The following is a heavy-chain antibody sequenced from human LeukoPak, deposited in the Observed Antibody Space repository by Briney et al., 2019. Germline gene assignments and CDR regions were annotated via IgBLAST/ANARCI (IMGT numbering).Heavy chain of an antibody. V-gene: IGHV4-31*03. Sequence: PSETLSLTCTVSGGSISSGGYYWSWIRQHPGKGLEWIGYIYYSGGTYYNPSLKSRVTISVDTSKNQFSLKLSSVTAADTAVYYCASIPRGGVRPMVVAAWAFDIWGQGTMVTVSS. CDR3: ASIPRGGVRPMVVAAWAFDI. J-gene: IGHJ3*02. CDR1: GGSISSGGYY. D-gene: IGHD2-15*01. CDR2: IYYSGGT.